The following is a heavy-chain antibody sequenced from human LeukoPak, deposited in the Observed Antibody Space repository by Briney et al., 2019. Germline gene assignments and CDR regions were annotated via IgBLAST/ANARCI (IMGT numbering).Heavy chain of an antibody. J-gene: IGHJ5*02. Sequence: ETLSLACVVYGGSLSGYYWSWIRQPPGKWLEWVSSIISSSSYIYYADSLTGRCTISRDNAKNSLYLQMNSLRAEDTAVYYCARVHSSGWYGERWFDPWGQGTLVTVSS. D-gene: IGHD6-19*01. CDR1: GGSLSGYY. CDR2: IISSSSYI. V-gene: IGHV3-21*01. CDR3: ARVHSSGWYGERWFDP.